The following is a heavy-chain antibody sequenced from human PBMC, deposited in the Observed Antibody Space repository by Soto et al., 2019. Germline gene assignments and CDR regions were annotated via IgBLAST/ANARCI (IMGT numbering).Heavy chain of an antibody. J-gene: IGHJ4*02. CDR3: AVRTTVTPGDFDY. CDR1: GYTFTSYG. V-gene: IGHV1-3*01. Sequence: RASVKVSCKASGYTFTSYGIHWVRQAPGQRLEWMGWINAANGDTKYSPKFQGRVTITRDTSASTAYMELSSLRSEDTAVYYCAVRTTVTPGDFDYWGQGTLVTVSS. D-gene: IGHD4-17*01. CDR2: INAANGDT.